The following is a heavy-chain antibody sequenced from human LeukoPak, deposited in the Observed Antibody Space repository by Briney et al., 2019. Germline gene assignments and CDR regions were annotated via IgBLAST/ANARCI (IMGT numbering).Heavy chain of an antibody. J-gene: IGHJ5*02. D-gene: IGHD2-8*01. CDR3: ARDPGRGTNWFDP. CDR2: IYHNGNT. V-gene: IGHV4-59*01. CDR1: GGSISSYY. Sequence: SETLSLTCTVSGGSISSYYWSWIRQPPGKGLEWIGCIYHNGNTNYNLSLKSRVTISVDTSKNQFSLKLNSVTAADTAVYYCARDPGRGTNWFDPWGQGTLVTVSS.